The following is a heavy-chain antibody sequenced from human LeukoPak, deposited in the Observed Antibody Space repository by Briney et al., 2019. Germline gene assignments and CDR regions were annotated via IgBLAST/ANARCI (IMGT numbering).Heavy chain of an antibody. CDR2: IYYSAST. CDR1: GGSISSGDYY. CDR3: ARGEGYCSGGSCYGWFDP. J-gene: IGHJ5*02. V-gene: IGHV4-30-4*01. D-gene: IGHD2-15*01. Sequence: SQTLSLTCTVSGGSISSGDYYWSWIRQPPGKGLEWIGYIYYSASTYYNPSLKSRVTISVDTSKNQFSLKLSSVTAADTAVYYCARGEGYCSGGSCYGWFDPWGQGTLVTVSS.